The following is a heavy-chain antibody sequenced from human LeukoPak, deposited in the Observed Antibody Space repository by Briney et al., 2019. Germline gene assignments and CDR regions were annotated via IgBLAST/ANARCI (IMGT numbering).Heavy chain of an antibody. J-gene: IGHJ4*02. D-gene: IGHD6-13*01. Sequence: PSETLTLTYTVSGGSISDYSWSWIRQPPGKGLEWIGNIYYSGSANHNPSLKSRVTISRDTSKNQFSLKLTSVTTADTAVYYCARGSQQLVLGWGQGTLVTVSS. CDR3: ARGSQQLVLG. CDR1: GGSISDYS. CDR2: IYYSGSA. V-gene: IGHV4-59*01.